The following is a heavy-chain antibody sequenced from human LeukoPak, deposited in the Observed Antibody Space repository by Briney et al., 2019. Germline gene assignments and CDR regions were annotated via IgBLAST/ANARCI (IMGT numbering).Heavy chain of an antibody. CDR3: ARDLYSSGWTDAFDI. V-gene: IGHV1-2*02. D-gene: IGHD6-19*01. J-gene: IGHJ3*02. Sequence: ASVKVSCKASGYTFTGYYMHWVRQAPGQELEWMGWINPNSGGTNYAQKFQGRVTMTRDTSISTAYMELSRLRSDDTAVYYCARDLYSSGWTDAFDIWGQGTMVTVSS. CDR1: GYTFTGYY. CDR2: INPNSGGT.